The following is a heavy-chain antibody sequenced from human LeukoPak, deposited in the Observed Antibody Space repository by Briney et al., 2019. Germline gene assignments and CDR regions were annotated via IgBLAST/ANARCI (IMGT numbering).Heavy chain of an antibody. V-gene: IGHV1-69*01. CDR1: GGTFSSYA. Sequence: GSSVKVSCKASGGTFSSYAISWVRQAPGQGLEWMGGIIPIFGTANYAQKFQGRVTITADESTSTAYMEPSSLRSEDTAVYYCAISSIAARRANKDWYNWFDPWGQGTLVTVSS. D-gene: IGHD6-6*01. CDR2: IIPIFGTA. J-gene: IGHJ5*02. CDR3: AISSIAARRANKDWYNWFDP.